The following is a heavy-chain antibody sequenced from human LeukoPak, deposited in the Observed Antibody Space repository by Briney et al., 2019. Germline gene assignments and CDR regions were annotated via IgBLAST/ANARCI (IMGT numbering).Heavy chain of an antibody. D-gene: IGHD3-16*01. CDR3: ARAGGGSPFDS. Sequence: ASVKVSCKASGYTFTGYYIHWVRQAPGRGLECLGWINPNSGGTNYAQKFQGRVTMASDTSISTAYMELSSLRSDDTAVYYCARAGGGSPFDSWGQGTLVTVSS. CDR2: INPNSGGT. J-gene: IGHJ4*02. V-gene: IGHV1-2*02. CDR1: GYTFTGYY.